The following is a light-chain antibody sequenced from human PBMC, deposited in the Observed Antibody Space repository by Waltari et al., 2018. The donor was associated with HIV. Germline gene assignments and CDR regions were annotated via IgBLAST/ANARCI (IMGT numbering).Light chain of an antibody. J-gene: IGLJ3*02. V-gene: IGLV2-8*01. Sequence: QSALHQPHSASGSPGQSVHIYRTGTRPAVGGCTPLSRYQPHPGQAPKLMVDEVSQRPSGVPDRFSGSKSGNTASLTVSGLQAEDEADYYCSSYAGRITWMFGVGTKLTVL. CDR3: SSYAGRITWM. CDR1: RPAVGGCTP. CDR2: EVS.